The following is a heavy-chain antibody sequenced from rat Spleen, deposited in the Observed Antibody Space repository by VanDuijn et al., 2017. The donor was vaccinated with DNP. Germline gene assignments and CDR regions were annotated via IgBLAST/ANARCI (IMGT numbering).Heavy chain of an antibody. D-gene: IGHD1-4*01. CDR1: GYSITNHY. V-gene: IGHV3-1*01. J-gene: IGHJ1*01. CDR3: ARWPGYNPPYAMDA. CDR2: ISYSGTT. Sequence: EVQLQESGPGLVKPSQSLSLTCSVTGYSITNHYWGWIRKLPGNRMEYIGHISYSGTTNYSPSLKSRISITRDTSKNQLFLQVSSVTTEDTATYYCARWPGYNPPYAMDAWGQGTMVTVSS.